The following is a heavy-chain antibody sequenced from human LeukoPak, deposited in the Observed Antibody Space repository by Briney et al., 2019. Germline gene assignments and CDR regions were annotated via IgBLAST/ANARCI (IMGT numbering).Heavy chain of an antibody. Sequence: ETLSLTCIVSGGSISTNTYYWGWIRLPPGKGLEWVSGISGSGGITYFADSVKGRFTISRDNSKNTVYLQINSLRAEDTAVYYCARDGWAGNDYWGQGTLVTVSS. CDR3: ARDGWAGNDY. CDR2: ISGSGGIT. CDR1: GGSISTNTYY. D-gene: IGHD1-14*01. J-gene: IGHJ4*02. V-gene: IGHV3-23*01.